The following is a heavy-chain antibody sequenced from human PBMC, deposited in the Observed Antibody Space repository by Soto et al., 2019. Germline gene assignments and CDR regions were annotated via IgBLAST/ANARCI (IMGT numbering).Heavy chain of an antibody. Sequence: GGSLRLSCAASGFTFSSYAMSWVRQAPGKGLEWVSAISGSGGSTYYADSVKGRFTISGDNSKNTLYLQMNSLRAEDTAVYYCAKVPYSSTLIEYFQHWGQGTLVTVSS. J-gene: IGHJ1*01. CDR3: AKVPYSSTLIEYFQH. CDR1: GFTFSSYA. D-gene: IGHD6-13*01. CDR2: ISGSGGST. V-gene: IGHV3-23*01.